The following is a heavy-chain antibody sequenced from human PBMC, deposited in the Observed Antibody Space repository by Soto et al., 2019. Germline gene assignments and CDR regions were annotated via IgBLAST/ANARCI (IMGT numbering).Heavy chain of an antibody. D-gene: IGHD3-10*01. CDR1: GYTFTSYG. Sequence: QVKLVQSGAEVKKPGASVKVSCKASGYTFTSYGISWVRQAPGQGLEWMGWINVYNGNTNYAQKLQGRVTMTTDTPTSTAYLDRRSLGSDDTAVYFCARDTSRGEYDYWGQGTLVTVSS. V-gene: IGHV1-18*01. CDR2: INVYNGNT. J-gene: IGHJ4*02. CDR3: ARDTSRGEYDY.